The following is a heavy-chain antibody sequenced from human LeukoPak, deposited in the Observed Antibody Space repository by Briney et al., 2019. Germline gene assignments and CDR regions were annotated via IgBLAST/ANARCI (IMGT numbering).Heavy chain of an antibody. J-gene: IGHJ4*02. CDR3: AKDAGYSGTYFDY. V-gene: IGHV3-23*01. D-gene: IGHD5-12*01. CDR1: GFTLSTYA. CDR2: ISGSGSST. Sequence: GGSLRLSCAASGFTLSTYAMTWVRQAPAKGLEWVSTISGSGSSTYYAGSVKDRFTISRDTSKNTVYLQMNSLRAEDTAVYYCAKDAGYSGTYFDYWGQGALVTVSS.